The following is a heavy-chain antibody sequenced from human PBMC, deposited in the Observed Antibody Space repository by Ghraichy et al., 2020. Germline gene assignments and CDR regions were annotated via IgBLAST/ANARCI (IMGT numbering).Heavy chain of an antibody. J-gene: IGHJ5*02. CDR3: ARGGVVYSSSSGWFDP. Sequence: ASVKVSCKASGYTFTSYAMHWVRQAPGQRLEWMGWINAGNGNTKYSQKFQGRVTITRDTSASTAYMELNSLRSEDTAVYYCARGGVVYSSSSGWFDPWGQGTLVTVSS. CDR2: INAGNGNT. D-gene: IGHD6-6*01. CDR1: GYTFTSYA. V-gene: IGHV1-3*01.